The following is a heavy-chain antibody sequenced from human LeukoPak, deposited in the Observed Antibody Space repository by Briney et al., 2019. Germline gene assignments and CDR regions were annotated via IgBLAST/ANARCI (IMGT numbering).Heavy chain of an antibody. J-gene: IGHJ4*02. V-gene: IGHV3-53*04. Sequence: GGSLILSCAASGFTVSGNYMSWVRQAPGKGLEWVSVIYSGGSIYYADSVKGRFTISRHNSKNTLHLQMNSLRPEDTAVYYCASGSRFDYWGQGTLVTVPS. CDR2: IYSGGSI. CDR1: GFTVSGNY. D-gene: IGHD5/OR15-5a*01. CDR3: ASGSRFDY.